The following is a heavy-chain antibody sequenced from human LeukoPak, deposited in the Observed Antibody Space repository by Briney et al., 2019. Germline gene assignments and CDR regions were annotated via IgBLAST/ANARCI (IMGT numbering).Heavy chain of an antibody. CDR2: INHSGST. CDR1: GGSFSGYY. Sequence: SETLSLTCAVYGGSFSGYYWSWIRQPPGKGLEWIGEINHSGSTNYNPSLKSRVTISVDTSKNQFSLKLSFVTAADTAVYYCARAVKVDVWGSYRNHYFDYWGQGTLVTVSS. V-gene: IGHV4-34*01. J-gene: IGHJ4*02. D-gene: IGHD3-16*02. CDR3: ARAVKVDVWGSYRNHYFDY.